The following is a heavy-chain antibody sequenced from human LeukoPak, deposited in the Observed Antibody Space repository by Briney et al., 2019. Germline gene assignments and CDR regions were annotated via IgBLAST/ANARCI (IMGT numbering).Heavy chain of an antibody. D-gene: IGHD3-10*01. CDR3: ARGSGSYYGYYYYYMYV. Sequence: SETLSLTCTVSGGSISSYYWSWIRQPPGKGLEWIGYICYSGSTNYNPSLKSRVTISVDTSKNQFSLKLSSVTAADTAVYYCARGSGSYYGYYYYYMYVWGKGTTVTISS. CDR1: GGSISSYY. CDR2: ICYSGST. V-gene: IGHV4-59*01. J-gene: IGHJ6*03.